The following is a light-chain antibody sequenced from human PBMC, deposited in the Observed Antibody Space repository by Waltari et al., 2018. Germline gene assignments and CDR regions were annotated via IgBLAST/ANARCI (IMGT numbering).Light chain of an antibody. V-gene: IGKV3D-15*01. J-gene: IGKJ2*03. CDR2: GAS. CDR1: QSVSSR. Sequence: EIVMTQSPATLSLSPGESATLSCRASQSVSSRLAWYQQKPGQAPRLLIYGASNRATGIPDRFSGSGSGTDFTLTISSLEPEDVAVYFCQQESNWSYSFGQGTKVEIK. CDR3: QQESNWSYS.